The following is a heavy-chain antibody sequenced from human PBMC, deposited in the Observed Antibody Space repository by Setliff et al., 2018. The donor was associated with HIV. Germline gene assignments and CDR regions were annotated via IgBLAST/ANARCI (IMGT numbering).Heavy chain of an antibody. CDR1: GGSISSSSYY. V-gene: IGHV4-39*07. Sequence: SETLSLTCTVSGGSISSSSYYWGWIRQPPGKGLEWIANILYSGSSYYNPSLKSRVTITVDTSKNQFSLKLSSVTAADTAVYYCARDGSYYDSSAYLGGRYDYYGMDVWGQGTTVTVSS. CDR3: ARDGSYYDSSAYLGGRYDYYGMDV. J-gene: IGHJ6*02. CDR2: ILYSGSS. D-gene: IGHD3-22*01.